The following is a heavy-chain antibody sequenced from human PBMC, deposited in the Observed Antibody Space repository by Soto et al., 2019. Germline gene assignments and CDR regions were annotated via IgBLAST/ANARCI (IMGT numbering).Heavy chain of an antibody. CDR3: ARDPSITIFGVVIAGPQFDP. D-gene: IGHD3-3*01. V-gene: IGHV1-18*01. CDR2: ISAYNGNT. J-gene: IGHJ5*02. Sequence: ASVKVSCKASGYTFTRYCISWVRQAPGQGLEWMGWISAYNGNTNYAQKLQGRVTMTTDTSTSTAYMELRSLRSDDTAVYYCARDPSITIFGVVIAGPQFDPWGQGTLVTVSS. CDR1: GYTFTRYC.